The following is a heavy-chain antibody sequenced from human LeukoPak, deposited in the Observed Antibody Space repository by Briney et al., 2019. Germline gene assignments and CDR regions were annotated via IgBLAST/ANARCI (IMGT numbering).Heavy chain of an antibody. Sequence: PSETLSLTCTVAGGSISSYYWSWIRQPAGKGLEWIGRIYTSGSTNYNPSLKSRVTISVDTSKNQISLKLSSVTAADTAVYYCARGGGIQLWLDFDYCGQGTLVTVSS. V-gene: IGHV4-4*07. CDR1: GGSISSYY. D-gene: IGHD5-18*01. CDR3: ARGGGIQLWLDFDY. CDR2: IYTSGST. J-gene: IGHJ4*02.